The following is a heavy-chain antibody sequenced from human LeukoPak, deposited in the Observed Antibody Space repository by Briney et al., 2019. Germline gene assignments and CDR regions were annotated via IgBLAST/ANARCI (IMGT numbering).Heavy chain of an antibody. J-gene: IGHJ4*02. CDR1: GFTFSTYA. V-gene: IGHV3-64D*06. CDR2: IGSNGDST. Sequence: GGSLRLSCSASGFTFSTYAMHWVRQAPGKGLEYVSAIGSNGDSTYYADSVKGRFTISRDNSKDTLYLQMSSLRGEDTAVYYCVKDQEYGDYGLDYWGQGILVTVSS. D-gene: IGHD4-17*01. CDR3: VKDQEYGDYGLDY.